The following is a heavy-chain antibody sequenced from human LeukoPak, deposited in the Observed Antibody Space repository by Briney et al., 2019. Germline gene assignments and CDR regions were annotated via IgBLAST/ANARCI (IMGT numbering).Heavy chain of an antibody. CDR1: GYSISSGYY. Sequence: SETLSLTCTVSGYSISSGYYWGWIRQPPGKGLEWIGSIYHSGSTYYNPSLKSRVTISVDTSKNQFSLKLSSVTAADTAVYYCARQRIQLWLPGFDYWGQGTLVTVSS. D-gene: IGHD5-18*01. V-gene: IGHV4-38-2*02. CDR3: ARQRIQLWLPGFDY. J-gene: IGHJ4*02. CDR2: IYHSGST.